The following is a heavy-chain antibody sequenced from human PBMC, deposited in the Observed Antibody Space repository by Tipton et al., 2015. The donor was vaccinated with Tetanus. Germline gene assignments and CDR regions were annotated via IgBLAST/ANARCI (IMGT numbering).Heavy chain of an antibody. V-gene: IGHV1-69*01. Sequence: QSGPEVKKPGSSVKVSCKASGGTFTNYALSWVRQAPGQGLEWVGGITPLIGTTNSAPKFQGRVTITAEESTNTAYMELSSLRSEDTAVYYCARVPYSGINYVYTRFDYWGQGTLVTVSS. CDR3: ARVPYSGINYVYTRFDY. D-gene: IGHD1-26*01. CDR2: ITPLIGTT. CDR1: GGTFTNYA. J-gene: IGHJ4*02.